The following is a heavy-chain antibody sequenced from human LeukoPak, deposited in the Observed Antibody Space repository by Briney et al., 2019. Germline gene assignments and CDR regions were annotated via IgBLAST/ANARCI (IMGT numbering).Heavy chain of an antibody. CDR1: GFTFSSYE. CDR2: ISSSGSTI. CDR3: ARAGLAYCGGDCPSGYDY. Sequence: PGGSPRLSCAASGFTFSSYEMNWVRQAPGKGLEWVSYISSSGSTIYYADSVKGRFTISRDNAKNSLYLQMNSLRAEDTAVYYCARAGLAYCGGDCPSGYDYWGQGTLVTVSS. V-gene: IGHV3-48*03. D-gene: IGHD2-21*02. J-gene: IGHJ4*02.